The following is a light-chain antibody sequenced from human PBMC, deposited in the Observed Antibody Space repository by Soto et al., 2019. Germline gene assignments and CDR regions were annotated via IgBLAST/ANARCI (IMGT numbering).Light chain of an antibody. CDR3: QQFSEWPYT. J-gene: IGKJ2*01. Sequence: EIVMTQSPATLSVSPGERVTLSCRASQSIDIMLAWYQQKPGQAPRLLIYGASTRASGVPARLSGSGSGTEFTLTISSLQSEDFGVYYCQQFSEWPYTFGQGSNVEI. CDR1: QSIDIM. CDR2: GAS. V-gene: IGKV3-15*01.